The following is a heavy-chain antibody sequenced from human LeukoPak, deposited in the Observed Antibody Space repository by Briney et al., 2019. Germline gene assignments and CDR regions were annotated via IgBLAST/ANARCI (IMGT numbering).Heavy chain of an antibody. J-gene: IGHJ4*02. CDR1: GGSISGGGYY. D-gene: IGHD3-22*01. V-gene: IGHV4-31*03. Sequence: ASETLSLTCTVSGGSISGGGYYWNWIRQHPGKGLEWIGHINYSGYSNYNPFLRSRVTMSVDTSRNRFSLKLTSVSAADTAAYYCVREVLSMIEVGYFDSWGQGTLVTVSS. CDR3: VREVLSMIEVGYFDS. CDR2: INYSGYS.